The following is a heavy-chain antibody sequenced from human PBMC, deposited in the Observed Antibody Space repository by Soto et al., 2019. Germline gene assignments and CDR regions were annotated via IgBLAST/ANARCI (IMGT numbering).Heavy chain of an antibody. CDR1: GYTFTNYG. V-gene: IGHV1-18*01. Sequence: QVQLAQSGGEVKKLGASLKVSCKASGYTFTNYGISWVRQAPGQGLEWMGWISPYNGHTNSAQKLQDRMSMTTDTSTATAYMELRSLRTDDTAVYYCASDHPFIVATMSIDFWGQGTLVSVSS. CDR2: ISPYNGHT. CDR3: ASDHPFIVATMSIDF. J-gene: IGHJ4*02. D-gene: IGHD5-12*01.